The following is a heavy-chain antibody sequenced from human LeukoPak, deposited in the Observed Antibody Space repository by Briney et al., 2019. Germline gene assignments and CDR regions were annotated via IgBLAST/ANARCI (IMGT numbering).Heavy chain of an antibody. Sequence: GASVTVSCKASGYTFTKYGLTWVRQAPGQGLEWMGWISTDKADTYYAQNYQGRVTMTIDTSTSTAYMELRSLTSDDTAVYYGVRDCASDCSIKGHYFFDLWGRGTLVTVSA. D-gene: IGHD2-21*02. CDR2: ISTDKADT. CDR1: GYTFTKYG. J-gene: IGHJ2*01. V-gene: IGHV1-18*01. CDR3: VRDCASDCSIKGHYFFDL.